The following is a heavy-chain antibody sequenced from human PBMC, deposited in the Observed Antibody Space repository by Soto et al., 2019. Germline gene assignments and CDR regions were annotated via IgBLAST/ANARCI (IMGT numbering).Heavy chain of an antibody. V-gene: IGHV3-33*01. CDR2: IWYDGSNK. CDR1: GFTFSSYG. D-gene: IGHD6-13*01. Sequence: QVQLVESGGGVVQPGRSLRLSCAASGFTFSSYGMHWVRQAPGKGLEWVAVIWYDGSNKYYADSVKGRFTISRDNSKNTLYLQMNSLRAEDTAVYYCARDTQQLVPSGYYYGMDVWRQGTTVTVSS. CDR3: ARDTQQLVPSGYYYGMDV. J-gene: IGHJ6*02.